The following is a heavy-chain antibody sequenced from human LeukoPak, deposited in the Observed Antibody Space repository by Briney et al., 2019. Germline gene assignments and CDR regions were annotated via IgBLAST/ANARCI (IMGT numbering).Heavy chain of an antibody. D-gene: IGHD3-10*01. CDR2: IYTSGST. CDR1: GGSISSYY. J-gene: IGHJ4*02. V-gene: IGHV4-4*07. Sequence: SETLSLTCTVSGGSISSYYWSWIRQPAGKGLEWIGRIYTSGSTNYDPSLKSRVTMSVDTSKNQFSLKLSSVTAADTAVYYCARARSITMVRGDGNYFDYWGQGTLVTVSS. CDR3: ARARSITMVRGDGNYFDY.